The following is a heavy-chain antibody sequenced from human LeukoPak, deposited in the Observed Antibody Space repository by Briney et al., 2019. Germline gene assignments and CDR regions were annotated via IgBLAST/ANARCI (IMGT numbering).Heavy chain of an antibody. J-gene: IGHJ6*02. Sequence: SETLSLTCTVSGGSISSGDYYWSWIRQPPGKGLEWIGYIYYSGSTYYNPSLKSRVTISVDTSKNQFSLKLSSVTAADTAVYYCARGGRGWGLGMDVWRQGTTVTVS. D-gene: IGHD2-21*02. V-gene: IGHV4-30-4*01. CDR2: IYYSGST. CDR3: ARGGRGWGLGMDV. CDR1: GGSISSGDYY.